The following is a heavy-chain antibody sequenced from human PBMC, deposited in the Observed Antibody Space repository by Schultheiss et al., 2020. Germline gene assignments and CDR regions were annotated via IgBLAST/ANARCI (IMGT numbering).Heavy chain of an antibody. V-gene: IGHV4-39*01. CDR3: ARDGMTGTTNYYYYGMDV. J-gene: IGHJ6*02. CDR1: GGSISSSSYY. CDR2: IYYSGST. Sequence: SETLSLTCTVSGGSISSSSYYWGWIRQPPGKGLEWIGSIYYSGSTYYNPSLKSRVTISVDTSKNQFSLKLSSVTAADTAVYYCARDGMTGTTNYYYYGMDVWGQGTTVTVSS. D-gene: IGHD1-7*01.